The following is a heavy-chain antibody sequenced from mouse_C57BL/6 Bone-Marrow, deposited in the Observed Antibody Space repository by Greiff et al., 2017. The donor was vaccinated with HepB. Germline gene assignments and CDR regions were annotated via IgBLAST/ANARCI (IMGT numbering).Heavy chain of an antibody. J-gene: IGHJ3*01. CDR2: ISYDGSN. Sequence: DVKLQESGPGLVKPSQSLSLTCSVTGYSITSGYYWNWIRQFPGNKLEWMGYISYDGSNNYNPSLKNRISITRDTSKNQFFLKLNSVTTEDTATYYCARGGDYGRFAYWGQGTLVTVSA. V-gene: IGHV3-6*01. CDR3: ARGGDYGRFAY. D-gene: IGHD2-4*01. CDR1: GYSITSGYY.